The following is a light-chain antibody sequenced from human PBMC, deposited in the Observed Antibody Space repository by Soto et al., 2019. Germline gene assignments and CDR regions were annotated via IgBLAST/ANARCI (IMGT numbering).Light chain of an antibody. Sequence: DIQMTQSPSSLSASVGDGITITCQASQDISNFLSWYQQKPGKAPKVLIYDASNLETGVPLRFSGSASGTEFTLTISSLQPEDVATYYCQQYDALPLTFGGGTKVEIK. CDR3: QQYDALPLT. V-gene: IGKV1-33*01. CDR1: QDISNF. CDR2: DAS. J-gene: IGKJ4*01.